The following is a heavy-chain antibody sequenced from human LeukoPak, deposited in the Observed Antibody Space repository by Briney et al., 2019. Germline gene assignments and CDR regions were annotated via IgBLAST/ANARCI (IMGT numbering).Heavy chain of an antibody. Sequence: PSETLSLTCTVSGGSINSYYWSWIRQPPGKGLEWVGYIYYSGNTNYNPSLKSRVTISVDTSEKQFSLKLSLVTAADTAVYYCARNGAAAGNYYYYGMDVWGQGTTLTVSS. D-gene: IGHD6-13*01. CDR1: GGSINSYY. V-gene: IGHV4-59*01. CDR3: ARNGAAAGNYYYYGMDV. J-gene: IGHJ6*02. CDR2: IYYSGNT.